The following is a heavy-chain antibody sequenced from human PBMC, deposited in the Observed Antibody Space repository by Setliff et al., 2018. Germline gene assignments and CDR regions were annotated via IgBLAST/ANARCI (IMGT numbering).Heavy chain of an antibody. V-gene: IGHV3-21*01. D-gene: IGHD3-10*01. CDR2: ISDTTNFI. Sequence: GGSLRLSCTASGFTFGHYNMNWVRQAPGKGLEWVSFISDTTNFISYADSVKGRFTISRDTAKNSLYLQMNSLRAEDSAVYYCASYYYGSGSSYIPPHFEYWGQGTLVTVSS. CDR1: GFTFGHYN. CDR3: ASYYYGSGSSYIPPHFEY. J-gene: IGHJ4*02.